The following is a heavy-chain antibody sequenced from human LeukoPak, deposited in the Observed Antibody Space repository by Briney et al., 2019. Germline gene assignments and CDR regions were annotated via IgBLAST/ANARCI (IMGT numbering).Heavy chain of an antibody. V-gene: IGHV3-30-3*01. CDR2: ISYDGSNK. CDR1: GFTFSSYA. D-gene: IGHD3-9*01. Sequence: GGSLRLSCAASGFTFSSYAMHWVRQAPGKGLEWVAVISYDGSNKYYADSVKGRFTISRDNSKNTLYLQMNSLRAEDTAVYYCAILTLGYWGQGTLVAVSS. J-gene: IGHJ4*02. CDR3: AILTLGY.